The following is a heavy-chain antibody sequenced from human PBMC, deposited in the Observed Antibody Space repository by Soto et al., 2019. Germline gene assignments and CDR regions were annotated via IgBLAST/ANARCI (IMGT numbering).Heavy chain of an antibody. D-gene: IGHD6-13*01. Sequence: QVQLQQWGAGLLKPSETLSLTCAVYGGSFSGYYWSWIRQPPGKGLAWIGEINHSGSTNYNPSLKSRVTISVDTSKNQFSLKLSSVTAADTAVYYCATGYSSSWSPNNWFDPWGQGTLVTVSS. J-gene: IGHJ5*02. V-gene: IGHV4-34*01. CDR3: ATGYSSSWSPNNWFDP. CDR1: GGSFSGYY. CDR2: INHSGST.